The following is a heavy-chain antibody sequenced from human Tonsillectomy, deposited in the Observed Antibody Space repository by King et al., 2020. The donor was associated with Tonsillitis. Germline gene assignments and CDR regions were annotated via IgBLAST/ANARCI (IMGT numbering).Heavy chain of an antibody. CDR1: GFTFSSYA. CDR2: ISYDGSNK. J-gene: IGHJ5*02. Sequence: VQLVESGGGVVQPGRSLRLSCAASGFTFSSYAMHWVRQAPGKGLEWVAVISYDGSNKYYADSVKGRFTISRDNSKNTLYLQMTSLRAEDTAVYYCARDGIAAAFSWFDPWGQGTLVTVSS. V-gene: IGHV3-30*04. CDR3: ARDGIAAAFSWFDP. D-gene: IGHD6-13*01.